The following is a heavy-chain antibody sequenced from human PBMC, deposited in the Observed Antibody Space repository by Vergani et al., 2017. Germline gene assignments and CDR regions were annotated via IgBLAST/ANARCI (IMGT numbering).Heavy chain of an antibody. Sequence: QVQLAESGGGVVQRGGSLRLPCAASGFTFSSYAMHWVRQAPGKGLEWVAVISYDGSNKYYADSVKGRFTISRDISKNTLYLQMNSLRAEDTAVYYCARDWGPWDIVVVGNYWGQGTLVTVSS. CDR3: ARDWGPWDIVVVGNY. J-gene: IGHJ4*02. V-gene: IGHV3-30-3*01. D-gene: IGHD2-2*01. CDR2: ISYDGSNK. CDR1: GFTFSSYA.